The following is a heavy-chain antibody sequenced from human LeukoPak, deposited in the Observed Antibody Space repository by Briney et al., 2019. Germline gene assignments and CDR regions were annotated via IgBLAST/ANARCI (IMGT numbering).Heavy chain of an antibody. J-gene: IGHJ4*02. D-gene: IGHD6-13*01. CDR2: ISSSGGSI. CDR1: KFTFSNYA. V-gene: IGHV3-23*01. Sequence: PGGSLRLXCTASKFTFSNYAMTWVRQAPGKGLEWVSTISSSGGSIYYSDSVKGRFTISRDNSKNTLYLQMNSLRAEDTAVYYCAKDYSGSWYYFDYWGQGTLVTVSS. CDR3: AKDYSGSWYYFDY.